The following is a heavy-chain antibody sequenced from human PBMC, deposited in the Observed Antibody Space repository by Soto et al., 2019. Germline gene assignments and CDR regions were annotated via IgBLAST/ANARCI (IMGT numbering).Heavy chain of an antibody. CDR2: IKEDGSER. V-gene: IGHV3-7*04. Sequence: PGGSLRLSCAASGLTFRIYWMGGARQAPGKGLEWVANIKEDGSERYYVGSVKGRFTISRDNAKNSLYLQMNSLRDEDTAVYYCARATGADKEDYWGQGTLVTVSS. CDR1: GLTFRIYW. D-gene: IGHD3-10*01. CDR3: ARATGADKEDY. J-gene: IGHJ4*02.